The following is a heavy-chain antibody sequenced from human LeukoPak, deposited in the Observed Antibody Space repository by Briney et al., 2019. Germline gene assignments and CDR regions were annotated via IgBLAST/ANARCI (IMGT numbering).Heavy chain of an antibody. CDR3: ARVGIDYSGNIIKYYFDY. J-gene: IGHJ4*02. Sequence: SETLSLTCAVYGGSFSGYYWSWIRQPPGKGLEWIGEINHSGSTNNNPSLKSRVIISVDTSKNQFSLKLSPVTAADTAVYYCARVGIDYSGNIIKYYFDYWGQGTLVTVSS. D-gene: IGHD4-23*01. CDR2: INHSGST. V-gene: IGHV4-34*01. CDR1: GGSFSGYY.